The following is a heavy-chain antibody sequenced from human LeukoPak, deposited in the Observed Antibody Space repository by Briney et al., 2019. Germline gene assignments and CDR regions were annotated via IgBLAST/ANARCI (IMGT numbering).Heavy chain of an antibody. CDR3: ARDLKDDYNYVDAFDI. CDR2: IYYSGST. CDR1: GGSISSYY. V-gene: IGHV4-59*12. Sequence: SETLSLTCTVSGGSISSYYWSWIRQPPGKGLEWIGYIYYSGSTNYNPSLKSRVTISVDTSKNQFSLKLSSVTAADTAVFYCARDLKDDYNYVDAFDIWGQGTKVTVSS. J-gene: IGHJ3*02. D-gene: IGHD5-24*01.